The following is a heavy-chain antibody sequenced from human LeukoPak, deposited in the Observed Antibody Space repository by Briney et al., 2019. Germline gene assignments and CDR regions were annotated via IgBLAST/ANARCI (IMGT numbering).Heavy chain of an antibody. Sequence: SQTLSLTCTVSGGSISSGGYYWSWIRQHPGKGLEWIGYIYYSGSTYYNPSLKSRVTISVDTSKNHFSLKLSSVTAADTAVYYCARDPIGYWAGFDPWGQGTLVTVSS. CDR3: ARDPIGYWAGFDP. D-gene: IGHD2-15*01. CDR1: GGSISSGGYY. J-gene: IGHJ5*02. V-gene: IGHV4-31*03. CDR2: IYYSGST.